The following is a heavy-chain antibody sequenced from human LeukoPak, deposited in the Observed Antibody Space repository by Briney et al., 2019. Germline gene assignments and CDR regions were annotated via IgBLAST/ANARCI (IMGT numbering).Heavy chain of an antibody. J-gene: IGHJ3*02. CDR2: ISAYNGDI. Sequence: ASVKVSCKASGYTFTKYGVSWVRQAPGQGLEWMGWISAYNGDIKDAQRGKGRVTMTTDTSTSTVYMELRSLRSDDAAVYYCARESGSDAFDIWGQGTMVTVSS. V-gene: IGHV1-18*01. CDR3: ARESGSDAFDI. CDR1: GYTFTKYG.